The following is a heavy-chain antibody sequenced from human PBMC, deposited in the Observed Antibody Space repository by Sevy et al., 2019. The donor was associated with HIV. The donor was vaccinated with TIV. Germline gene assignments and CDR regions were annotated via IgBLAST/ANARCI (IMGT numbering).Heavy chain of an antibody. CDR3: ARGAHGIPLWPPFDY. Sequence: ASVKVSCKASGYTLTDYYIHWVRQAPGQGLEWMGWINPTSGGTNYAQKFQDRVTMTRDTAITTAYMEVNRLRSDDTAVYYCARGAHGIPLWPPFDYWGQGALVTVSS. J-gene: IGHJ4*02. CDR1: GYTLTDYY. CDR2: INPTSGGT. D-gene: IGHD5-18*01. V-gene: IGHV1-2*02.